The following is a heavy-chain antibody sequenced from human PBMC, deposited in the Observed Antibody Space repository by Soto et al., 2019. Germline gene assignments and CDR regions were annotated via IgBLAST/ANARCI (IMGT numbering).Heavy chain of an antibody. D-gene: IGHD6-6*01. V-gene: IGHV1-69*06. Sequence: ASVKVSCKASGGTFSSYAISWVRQAPGQGLEWMGGIIPIFGTANYAQKFQGRVTITADKSTSTAYMELSSLRSEDTAVYYCARGRYSSSYYGMDVWGQGTTVTVSS. CDR2: IIPIFGTA. CDR1: GGTFSSYA. J-gene: IGHJ6*02. CDR3: ARGRYSSSYYGMDV.